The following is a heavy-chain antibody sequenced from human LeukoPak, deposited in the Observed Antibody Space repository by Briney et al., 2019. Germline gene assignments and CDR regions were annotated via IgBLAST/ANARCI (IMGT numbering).Heavy chain of an antibody. CDR3: GYCSSTSCYGVYYFDY. D-gene: IGHD2-2*01. CDR1: GFTFSSYG. Sequence: GGSLRLSCAASGFTFSSYGMSWVRQAPGKGLEWVSAISGSGGSTYYADSVKGRFTISRDNSKNTLYLQMNSLRAEDTAVYYCGYCSSTSCYGVYYFDYWGQGTLVTVSS. V-gene: IGHV3-23*01. CDR2: ISGSGGST. J-gene: IGHJ4*02.